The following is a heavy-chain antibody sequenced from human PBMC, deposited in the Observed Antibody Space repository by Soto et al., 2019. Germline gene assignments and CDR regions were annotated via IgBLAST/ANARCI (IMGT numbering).Heavy chain of an antibody. CDR1: GFTFDTYG. D-gene: IGHD6-19*01. J-gene: IGHJ4*02. CDR3: AKDWGSGWFRAYLDN. Sequence: RGSLRISCEVFGFTFDTYGMSWVRQAPGKGLEWVAAITGRGDRTDYADSVKGRFTISRDNSNNTLYLEMNSLRAEDTAVYYCAKDWGSGWFRAYLDNWGQGTQVTVSS. CDR2: ITGRGDRT. V-gene: IGHV3-23*01.